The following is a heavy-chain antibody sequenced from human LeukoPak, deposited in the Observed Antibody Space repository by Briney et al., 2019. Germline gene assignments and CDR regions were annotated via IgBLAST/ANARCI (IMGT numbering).Heavy chain of an antibody. CDR2: IYYSGST. CDR3: AKTYSNGWYGAPFDY. D-gene: IGHD6-19*01. J-gene: IGHJ4*02. V-gene: IGHV4-39*07. CDR1: GGSISSSSYY. Sequence: SETLSLTCTVSGGSISSSSYYWGWIRQPPGKGLEWIGTIYYSGSTYYNPSLKSRVTTSIDTSKNHFSLRLSSVTAADTAVYYCAKTYSNGWYGAPFDYWGQGTLVTVSS.